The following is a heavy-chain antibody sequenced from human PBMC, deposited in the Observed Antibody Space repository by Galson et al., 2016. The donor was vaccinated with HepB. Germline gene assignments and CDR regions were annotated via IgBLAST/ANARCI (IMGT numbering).Heavy chain of an antibody. CDR3: AREMFETQLQIAFDI. Sequence: SLRLSCAASGFTFSSHWMSWVRQAPGKGLERVANISPDGSGKSYVDSVKGRFTISRDNAKSSLSLQMNTMRAEDTAVYYCAREMFETQLQIAFDIWGQGTMVTVSS. J-gene: IGHJ3*02. D-gene: IGHD3-10*02. CDR2: ISPDGSGK. CDR1: GFTFSSHW. V-gene: IGHV3-7*01.